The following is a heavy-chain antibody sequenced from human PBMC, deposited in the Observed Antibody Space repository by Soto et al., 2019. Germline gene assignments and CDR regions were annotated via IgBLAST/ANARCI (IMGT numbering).Heavy chain of an antibody. D-gene: IGHD1-1*01. CDR1: GFIFTGYG. CDR2: VSAFNGYT. CDR3: ARYSRIQPAFFYF. J-gene: IGHJ4*02. Sequence: GAPVKVSCKASGFIFTGYGFSWARQAPGQGLERVGWVSAFNGYTSYAQRFQGRVTMTTDTSTTTAYMDLGSLGSDDTAVYYCARYSRIQPAFFYFWGQGTLVSVS. V-gene: IGHV1-18*01.